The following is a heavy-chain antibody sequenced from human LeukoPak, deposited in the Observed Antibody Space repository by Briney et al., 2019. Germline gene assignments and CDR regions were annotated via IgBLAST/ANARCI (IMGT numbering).Heavy chain of an antibody. CDR2: IFYSGNT. D-gene: IGHD4-17*01. CDR3: ARGLNRNDYGDYGY. J-gene: IGHJ4*02. Sequence: PSETLSLTCTVSSGSVSNSHHYWAWVRQPPGKGLEWLGSIFYSGNTHYNPSLKSRVTISVQTSKNQFSLKLSSVTAADTAVYYCARGLNRNDYGDYGYWGQGTLVTVSS. CDR1: SGSVSNSHHY. V-gene: IGHV4-39*07.